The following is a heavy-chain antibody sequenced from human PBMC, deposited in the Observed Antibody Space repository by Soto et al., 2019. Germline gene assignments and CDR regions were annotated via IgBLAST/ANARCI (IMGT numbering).Heavy chain of an antibody. CDR1: GYTFNIYG. J-gene: IGHJ4*02. CDR3: ARDHGWGSGSSEPKFEY. V-gene: IGHV1-18*01. Sequence: ASVKVSCKASGYTFNIYGISWVRQAPGQGLEWMGWVSPHSGNTNYAQKLQGRVTMTTDTSTSTVYMELRSLRSDDTAVYYCARDHGWGSGSSEPKFEYWGQGTLVTVSS. D-gene: IGHD6-25*01. CDR2: VSPHSGNT.